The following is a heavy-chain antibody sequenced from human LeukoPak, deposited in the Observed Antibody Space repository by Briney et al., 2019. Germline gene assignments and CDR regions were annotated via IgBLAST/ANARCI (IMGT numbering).Heavy chain of an antibody. CDR2: MNPSGDST. J-gene: IGHJ4*02. V-gene: IGHV1-46*01. D-gene: IGHD3-9*01. CDR1: GYNFTDYY. CDR3: ARGGALRYFEWFSAY. Sequence: GASVKVSCKASGYNFTDYYIHWVRQAPGHGREWMGIMNPSGDSTTYAEKFQGRVTVTRDTSTSTVYLELSSLRSEDTAVYYCARGGALRYFEWFSAYWGQGTLVTVSS.